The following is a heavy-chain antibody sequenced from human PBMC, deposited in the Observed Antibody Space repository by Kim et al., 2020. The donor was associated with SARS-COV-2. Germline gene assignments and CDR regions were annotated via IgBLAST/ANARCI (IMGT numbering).Heavy chain of an antibody. V-gene: IGHV3-48*03. CDR1: GFTFSSYE. D-gene: IGHD6-19*01. Sequence: GGSPRLSCAASGFTFSSYEMNWVRQAPGKGLVWVSYISSSGSTIHYADSVKGRFTISRDNAKNSLYLQMNSLRAEDTAVYYCARESDVAGNDYWGQGSLVTVSS. CDR3: ARESDVAGNDY. J-gene: IGHJ4*02. CDR2: ISSSGSTI.